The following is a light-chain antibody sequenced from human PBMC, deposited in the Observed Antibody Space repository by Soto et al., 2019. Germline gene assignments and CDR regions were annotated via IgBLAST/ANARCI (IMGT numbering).Light chain of an antibody. CDR2: EAS. Sequence: IQLTQSPSFLSASVGDRVTITCRASQGISSYLAWYQQKPGKAPKLLIYEASTLQSGVPSRFSGSGSGTEFTLTISSLQPDDFATYYCQNYGTAPITFGQGTRLEIK. CDR1: QGISSY. J-gene: IGKJ5*01. CDR3: QNYGTAPIT. V-gene: IGKV1-9*01.